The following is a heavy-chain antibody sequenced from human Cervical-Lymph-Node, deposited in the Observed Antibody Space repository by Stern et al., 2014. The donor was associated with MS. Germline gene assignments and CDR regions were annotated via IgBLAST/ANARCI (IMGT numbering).Heavy chain of an antibody. Sequence: EIKLGESGGSLVKPGGSLRLSCATSGFTFSRNSLNWVRQAPGTGMEWVSSVSSASTCILYADSVKVRFTISRDNAKNSLYLQMNSLRAEDTAVYYCARDRGDNGDYVNYHDMDVWGPGTTVIVSS. J-gene: IGHJ6*02. CDR1: GFTFSRNS. CDR2: VSSASTCI. V-gene: IGHV3-21*01. CDR3: ARDRGDNGDYVNYHDMDV. D-gene: IGHD4-17*01.